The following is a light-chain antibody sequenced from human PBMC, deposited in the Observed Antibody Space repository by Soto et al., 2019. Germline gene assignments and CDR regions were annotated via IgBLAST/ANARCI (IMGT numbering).Light chain of an antibody. Sequence: QSVLTQPPSASGTPGQRVTISCSGSSSNIGSYSVNWYQQLPGTAPKLLIYSSNQRPSGAPDRFSGSKSGTSASLAISGLQSEDEADYYCAACDDSLNGVVFGGGTQLTVL. J-gene: IGLJ2*01. V-gene: IGLV1-44*01. CDR2: SSN. CDR3: AACDDSLNGVV. CDR1: SSNIGSYS.